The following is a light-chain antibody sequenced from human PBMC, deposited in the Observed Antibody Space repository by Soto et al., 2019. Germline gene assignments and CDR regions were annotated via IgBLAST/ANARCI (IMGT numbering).Light chain of an antibody. CDR3: NSYAGSNNWV. CDR1: SSDVGGYNY. J-gene: IGLJ3*02. Sequence: QSALTQPASVSGSPGQSITISCTGTSSDVGGYNYVSWYQQHPGKAPKLMIYEVSKRPSGFPDRFSGSKSGNTASLTVSGLQAEDEADYYCNSYAGSNNWVFGGGTQLTVL. V-gene: IGLV2-8*01. CDR2: EVS.